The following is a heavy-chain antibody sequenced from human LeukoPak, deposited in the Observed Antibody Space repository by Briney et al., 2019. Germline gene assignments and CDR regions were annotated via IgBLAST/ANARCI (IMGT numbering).Heavy chain of an antibody. CDR3: VREGSSWGYYFDY. J-gene: IGHJ4*02. CDR2: IKEDGSEK. D-gene: IGHD6-13*01. Sequence: SGGSLRLSCAASGFTFSSIWMTWVRQAPGKGLEWVANIKEDGSEKYYADSVKGRFTISRDNAKNSLYLQMTSLRAEDTAVYYCVREGSSWGYYFDYWGQGTLVTVSS. V-gene: IGHV3-7*03. CDR1: GFTFSSIW.